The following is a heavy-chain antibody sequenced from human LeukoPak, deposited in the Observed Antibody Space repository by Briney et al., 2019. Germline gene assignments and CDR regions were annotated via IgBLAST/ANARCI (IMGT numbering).Heavy chain of an antibody. CDR2: FSGGGDS. Sequence: GGSLRLSCAVSGFTVSAHYMSWVRQAPGEGLEWVSAFSGGGDSFYADSVKGRFTISRNTSNKILYLRMSSLGAEDTAVYYCAKEVDRHFDLKYWGQGALVTVSS. CDR3: AKEVDRHFDLKY. D-gene: IGHD3-22*01. J-gene: IGHJ4*02. V-gene: IGHV3-53*01. CDR1: GFTVSAHY.